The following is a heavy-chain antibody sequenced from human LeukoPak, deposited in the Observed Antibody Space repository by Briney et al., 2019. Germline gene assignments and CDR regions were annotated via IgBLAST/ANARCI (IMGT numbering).Heavy chain of an antibody. CDR2: IWYDGSNK. V-gene: IGHV3-33*01. D-gene: IGHD1-26*01. J-gene: IGHJ4*02. Sequence: GGSLRLSCAASGFTFSSYGMHWVRQAPGKGLERVAVIWYDGSNKYYADSVKGRFTISRDNSKNTLYLQMNSLRAEDTAVYYCARSRLRSYVYFDYWGQGTLVTVSS. CDR1: GFTFSSYG. CDR3: ARSRLRSYVYFDY.